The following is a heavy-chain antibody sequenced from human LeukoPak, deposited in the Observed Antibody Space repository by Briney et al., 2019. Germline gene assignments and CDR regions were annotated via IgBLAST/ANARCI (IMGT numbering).Heavy chain of an antibody. J-gene: IGHJ4*02. D-gene: IGHD3-22*01. CDR3: ATGLSMRPKYYYDSSGYYYY. V-gene: IGHV1-24*01. CDR2: FDPEDGET. Sequence: GASVKVSCKVSGYTLTELSMHWVRQAPGKGLEWMGGFDPEDGETIYAQKFQGRVTMTEDTSTDTAYMELSSLRSEDTTEYYCATGLSMRPKYYYDSSGYYYYWGQGTLVTVSS. CDR1: GYTLTELS.